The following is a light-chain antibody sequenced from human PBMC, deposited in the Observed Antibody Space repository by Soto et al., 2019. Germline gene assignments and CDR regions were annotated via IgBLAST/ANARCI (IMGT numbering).Light chain of an antibody. CDR3: QHYNTYSWT. J-gene: IGKJ1*01. V-gene: IGKV1-5*01. CDR1: QIVTGS. Sequence: IQMRQSPSTLSASVGDSVTITCRASQIVTGSLAWFQHKPGKAPKLLIYDDSSLESGVPSRFSGTGSGTTFTLTISRLQPEDFATYYCQHYNTYSWTFGQGTTVE. CDR2: DDS.